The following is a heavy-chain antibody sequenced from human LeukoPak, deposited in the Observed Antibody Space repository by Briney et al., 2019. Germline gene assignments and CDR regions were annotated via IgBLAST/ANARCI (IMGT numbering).Heavy chain of an antibody. J-gene: IGHJ4*02. CDR1: GYTFTGYY. Sequence: ASVKVSCKASGYTFTGYYMHWVRQAPGQGLEWMGRINPNSGGTNYAQKFQGRVTMTRDTSISTAYMELSRLRSHDTAVYYCARDFSIHYYDSSGYSPPGDYWGQGTLVTVSS. CDR3: ARDFSIHYYDSSGYSPPGDY. D-gene: IGHD3-22*01. CDR2: INPNSGGT. V-gene: IGHV1-2*06.